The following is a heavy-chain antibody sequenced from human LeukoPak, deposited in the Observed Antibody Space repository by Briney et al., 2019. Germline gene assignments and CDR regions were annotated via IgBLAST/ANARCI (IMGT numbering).Heavy chain of an antibody. J-gene: IGHJ3*02. CDR1: GGSISSGSYY. CDR3: ARDKTGSDAFDI. V-gene: IGHV4-39*07. CDR2: IYYSGST. D-gene: IGHD1-14*01. Sequence: PSQTLSLTCTVSGGSISSGSYYWSWIRQPAGKGLEWIGSIYYSGSTYYNPSLKSRVTISVDTSKNQFSLKLSSVTAADTAVYYCARDKTGSDAFDIWGQGTMVTVSS.